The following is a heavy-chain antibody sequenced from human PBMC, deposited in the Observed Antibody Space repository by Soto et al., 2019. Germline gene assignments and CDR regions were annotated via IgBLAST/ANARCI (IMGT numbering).Heavy chain of an antibody. Sequence: ASVKVSCKASGYTFTSYYMHWVRQAPGQGLEWMGIINPSGGSTSYAQKFQGRVTMTRDTSTSTVYMELSSLRSEDTAVYYCASSTPPYSSSWPYYYYGMDVWGQGTTVTVSS. V-gene: IGHV1-46*01. CDR2: INPSGGST. J-gene: IGHJ6*02. CDR1: GYTFTSYY. CDR3: ASSTPPYSSSWPYYYYGMDV. D-gene: IGHD6-13*01.